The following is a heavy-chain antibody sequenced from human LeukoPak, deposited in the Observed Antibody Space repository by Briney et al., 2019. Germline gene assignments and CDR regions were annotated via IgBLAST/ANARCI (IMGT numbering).Heavy chain of an antibody. CDR3: AKSKDFPFFDA. CDR1: RDTFSSYA. CDR2: IIAANGKT. V-gene: IGHV1-3*01. Sequence: ASVKVSCKASRDTFSSYAIYWVRQAPGQRLEWMAWIIAANGKTKYSRKFQGRVSITTDTSARTAYMELRSLGSEDTAIYYCAKSKDFPFFDAWGQGTLVTVSS. J-gene: IGHJ4*02. D-gene: IGHD5/OR15-5a*01.